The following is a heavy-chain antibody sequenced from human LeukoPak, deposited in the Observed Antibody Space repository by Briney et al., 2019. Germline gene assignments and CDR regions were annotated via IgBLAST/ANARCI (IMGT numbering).Heavy chain of an antibody. V-gene: IGHV3-48*04. CDR3: ASTLIAADQIDY. CDR1: GFTFDSYS. Sequence: GGSLRLSCAASGFTFDSYSMSWVRQAPGKGLEWVSYITSGSSTIYYPDSVKGRFTISRDNAKNSLYLQMNSLRAEDTAVYYCASTLIAADQIDYWGQGTLVTVSS. D-gene: IGHD6-13*01. CDR2: ITSGSSTI. J-gene: IGHJ4*02.